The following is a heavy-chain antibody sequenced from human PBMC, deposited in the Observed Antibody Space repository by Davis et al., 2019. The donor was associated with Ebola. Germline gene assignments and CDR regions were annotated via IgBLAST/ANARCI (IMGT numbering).Heavy chain of an antibody. CDR2: ISAYNGNT. J-gene: IGHJ2*01. CDR1: GYTFTSYG. CDR3: ARLGRGSGWYSNWYFDL. D-gene: IGHD6-19*01. V-gene: IGHV1-18*01. Sequence: ASVKVSCKASGYTFTSYGISWVRQAPGQGLEWMGWISAYNGNTNYAQKLQGRVTMTTDTSTSTAYMELRSLRSDDTAVYYCARLGRGSGWYSNWYFDLWGRGTLVTVSS.